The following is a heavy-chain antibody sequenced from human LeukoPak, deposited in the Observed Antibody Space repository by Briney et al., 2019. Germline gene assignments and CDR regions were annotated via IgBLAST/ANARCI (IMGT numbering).Heavy chain of an antibody. V-gene: IGHV3-23*01. J-gene: IGHJ4*02. CDR1: EFTVNSNY. CDR3: AKDLDSTGYYSYNY. Sequence: GGSLRLSCAASEFTVNSNYMIWVRQAPGKGLEWVALIGTNPAATHYPDSVQGRFTISRDNSRNTLYLQMNSLRVEDTAIYYCAKDLDSTGYYSYNYWGQGTLVTVSS. D-gene: IGHD3-22*01. CDR2: IGTNPAAT.